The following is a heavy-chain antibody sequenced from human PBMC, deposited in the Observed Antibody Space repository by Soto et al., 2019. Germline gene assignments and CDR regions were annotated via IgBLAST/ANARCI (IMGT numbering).Heavy chain of an antibody. J-gene: IGHJ4*02. D-gene: IGHD3-22*01. CDR3: ARGGEMKYYDSSSYLY. Sequence: PGGSLRPSCAASGFTFSSYWMSWVRQAQGKGLEWVANIKQDGSEKYCVESVKGRLTISRDNAKNSLYLQINSLRADDTAVYYCARGGEMKYYDSSSYLYWGQGTLVTVSS. CDR1: GFTFSSYW. V-gene: IGHV3-7*01. CDR2: IKQDGSEK.